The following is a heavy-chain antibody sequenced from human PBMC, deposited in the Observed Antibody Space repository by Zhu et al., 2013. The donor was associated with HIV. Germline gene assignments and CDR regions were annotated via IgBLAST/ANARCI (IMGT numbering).Heavy chain of an antibody. V-gene: IGHV1-8*03. CDR1: GYTFTSYD. Sequence: QVQLVQSGAEVKKPGASVKVSCKASGYTFTSYDINWVRQATGQGLEWMGWMNPNSGNTGYAQKFQGRVTITRNTSISTAYMELSSLRSEDTAVYYCARRGGNWEPLGNWFDPWGQGTPGHRLL. D-gene: IGHD7-27*01. CDR3: ARRGGNWEPLGNWFDP. J-gene: IGHJ5*02. CDR2: MNPNSGNT.